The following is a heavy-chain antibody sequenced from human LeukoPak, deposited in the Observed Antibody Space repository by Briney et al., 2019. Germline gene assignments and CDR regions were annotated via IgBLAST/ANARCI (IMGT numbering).Heavy chain of an antibody. CDR3: ARDGPGYDFWSGYFGDYYYYMDV. CDR2: IIPIFGTA. D-gene: IGHD3-3*01. Sequence: SVKVSCKASGGTFSSYAINWVRQAPGQGREWMGRIIPIFGTANYAQKVQGRVTITTDESTSTAYMELSSLRYEDTAVYYCARDGPGYDFWSGYFGDYYYYMDVWGKGTTVTVSS. V-gene: IGHV1-69*05. J-gene: IGHJ6*03. CDR1: GGTFSSYA.